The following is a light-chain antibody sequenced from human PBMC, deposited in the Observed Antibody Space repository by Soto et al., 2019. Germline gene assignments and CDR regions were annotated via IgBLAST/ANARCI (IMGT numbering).Light chain of an antibody. Sequence: EILMTQSPPTLSVSPGERATLSCRASQSVSSNLAWYQQKPGQAPRLLIYAVSTRATGIPARFSGSGSGTEFTLTINSLQSEDFAVYYCQQYGGSPYTFGLGTKVEIK. CDR2: AVS. V-gene: IGKV3-15*01. J-gene: IGKJ2*01. CDR3: QQYGGSPYT. CDR1: QSVSSN.